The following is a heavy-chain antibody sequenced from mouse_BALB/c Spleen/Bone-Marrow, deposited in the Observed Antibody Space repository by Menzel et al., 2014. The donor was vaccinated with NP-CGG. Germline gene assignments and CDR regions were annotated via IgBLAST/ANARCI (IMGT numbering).Heavy chain of an antibody. V-gene: IGHV2-6-7*01. CDR1: GFSLTGYG. D-gene: IGHD2-4*01. CDR2: IWGDGST. J-gene: IGHJ4*01. Sequence: QVQLQQSGPGLVAPSQSLSITCTVSGFSLTGYGASWVRQSPGKGLEWLGMIWGDGSTDYNSALKSRLSISKDNSKSQVFLKMNSLQTDDTARYYCARDSLLITRALDYWGQGTSVTVSS. CDR3: ARDSLLITRALDY.